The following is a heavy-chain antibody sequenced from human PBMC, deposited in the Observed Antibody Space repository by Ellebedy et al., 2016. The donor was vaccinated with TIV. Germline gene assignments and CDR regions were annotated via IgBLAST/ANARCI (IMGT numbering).Heavy chain of an antibody. V-gene: IGHV4-34*01. CDR2: INHSGST. CDR1: GGSFSGYY. D-gene: IGHD3-10*01. CDR3: ARVGSVII. J-gene: IGHJ3*02. Sequence: SETLSLTXAAYGGSFSGYYWSWIRQPPGKGLEWIGEINHSGSTNYNPSLKSRVTISVDTSKNQFSLKLSSVTAADTAVYYCARVGSVIIWGQGTMVTVSS.